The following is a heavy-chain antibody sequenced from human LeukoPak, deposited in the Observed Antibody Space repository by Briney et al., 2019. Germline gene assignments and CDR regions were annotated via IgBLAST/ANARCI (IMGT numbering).Heavy chain of an antibody. V-gene: IGHV4-59*02. Sequence: SETLSLTCTVSGGSVSVYYWSWIRQPPGKGLEWIGYIYYSGSANYNPSLKSRVTISVDTSKNQFSLKLSSVTAADTAVYYCARVFYSSSSRYFFDSWGQGTLVTASS. D-gene: IGHD6-6*01. CDR3: ARVFYSSSSRYFFDS. CDR2: IYYSGSA. CDR1: GGSVSVYY. J-gene: IGHJ4*02.